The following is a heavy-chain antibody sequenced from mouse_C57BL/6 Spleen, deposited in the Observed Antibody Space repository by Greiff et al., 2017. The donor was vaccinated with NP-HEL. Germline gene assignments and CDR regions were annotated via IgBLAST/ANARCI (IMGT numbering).Heavy chain of an antibody. V-gene: IGHV5-12*01. J-gene: IGHJ1*03. D-gene: IGHD4-1*01. Sequence: DVKLVESGGGLVQPGGSLKLSCAASGFTFSDYYMYWVRQTPEKRLEWVAYISNGGGSTYYPDTVKGRFTISRDNAKNTLYLQMSRLKSEDTAMYYCARPLTGWYFDVWGTGTTVTVSS. CDR2: ISNGGGST. CDR3: ARPLTGWYFDV. CDR1: GFTFSDYY.